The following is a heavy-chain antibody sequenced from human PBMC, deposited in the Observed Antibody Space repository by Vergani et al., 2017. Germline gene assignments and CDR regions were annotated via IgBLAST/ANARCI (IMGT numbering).Heavy chain of an antibody. CDR2: ISSSSSYI. V-gene: IGHV3-21*01. CDR1: GFTFGDYA. D-gene: IGHD4-23*01. J-gene: IGHJ4*02. CDR3: ARDFDSVDDYGGFFPFDY. Sequence: EVQLVESGGGLVQPGRSLRLSCTASGFTFGDYAMSWFRQAPGKGLEWVSSISSSSSYIYYADSVKGRFTISRDNAKNSLYLQMNSLRAEDTAVYYCARDFDSVDDYGGFFPFDYWGQGTLVTVSS.